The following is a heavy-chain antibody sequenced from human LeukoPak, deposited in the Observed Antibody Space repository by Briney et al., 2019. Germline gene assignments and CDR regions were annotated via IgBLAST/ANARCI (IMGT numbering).Heavy chain of an antibody. CDR2: IYYSGST. D-gene: IGHD5-18*01. CDR1: GGSISSSSYY. Sequence: SETLSLTCTVSGGSISSSSYYWGWIRQPPGKGLEWIGSIYYSGSTYYNPSLKSRVTISVDTSKNQFSLKLSSVTAADTAVYYCARGLRAYSYGQIPYWGQGTLVTVSS. CDR3: ARGLRAYSYGQIPY. J-gene: IGHJ4*02. V-gene: IGHV4-39*01.